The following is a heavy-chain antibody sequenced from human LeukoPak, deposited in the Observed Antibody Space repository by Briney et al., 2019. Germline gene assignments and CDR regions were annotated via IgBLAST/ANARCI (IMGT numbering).Heavy chain of an antibody. CDR3: TTDLYSVAGYDAFDI. D-gene: IGHD6-19*01. CDR2: IKSKTDRETT. Sequence: GGSLRLSCAVSGFTFTNAWMTWVRQAPGKGLERVGRIKSKTDRETTDYAAPVKGRFTISRDDSKNTLYLQMNSLKTEDTAVYYCTTDLYSVAGYDAFDIWGQGTMVTVSS. CDR1: GFTFTNAW. V-gene: IGHV3-15*01. J-gene: IGHJ3*02.